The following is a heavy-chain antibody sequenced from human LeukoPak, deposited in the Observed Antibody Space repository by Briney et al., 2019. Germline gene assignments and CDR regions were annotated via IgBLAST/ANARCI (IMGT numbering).Heavy chain of an antibody. CDR1: GGSISSYY. V-gene: IGHV4-59*08. J-gene: IGHJ2*01. CDR2: IYYSGST. D-gene: IGHD3-22*01. CDR3: ARQGYDSSGYYVLWYFDL. Sequence: PSETLSLTCTVSGGSISSYYWSWIRQPPGKGLEWIGYIYYSGSTNYNPSLKSRVTISVDTSKNQFSLKLSSVTAADTAVYYCARQGYDSSGYYVLWYFDLWGRGTLVTVSS.